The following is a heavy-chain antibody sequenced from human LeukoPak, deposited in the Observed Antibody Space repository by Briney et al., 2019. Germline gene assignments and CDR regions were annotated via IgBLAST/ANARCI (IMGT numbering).Heavy chain of an antibody. D-gene: IGHD3-10*01. CDR1: GFTFSSYG. CDR2: IRYDGSNK. J-gene: IGHJ4*02. CDR3: ARAGYTMLEGVLYIYYFDY. V-gene: IGHV3-30*02. Sequence: GGSLRLSCAASGFTFSSYGMHWARQAPGKGLEWVAFIRYDGSNKYYADSVKGRFTISRDNAENSLYLQMNSLRAEDTAVYYCARAGYTMLEGVLYIYYFDYWGPGTLVTVSS.